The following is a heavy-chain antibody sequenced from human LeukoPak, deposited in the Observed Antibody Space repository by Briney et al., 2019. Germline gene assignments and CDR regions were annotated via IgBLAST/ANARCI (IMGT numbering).Heavy chain of an antibody. CDR2: IYYSGSS. D-gene: IGHD5-12*01. Sequence: PSETLSLTCTVSGGSISHYYWSWIRQPPGKGLEWIAYIYYSGSSYYNPSLKSRVTISVDTSKNQFSLKLSSVTAADTAVYYCARGGYEARSYYFDYWGQGILVTVSS. CDR3: ARGGYEARSYYFDY. J-gene: IGHJ4*02. CDR1: GGSISHYY. V-gene: IGHV4-59*01.